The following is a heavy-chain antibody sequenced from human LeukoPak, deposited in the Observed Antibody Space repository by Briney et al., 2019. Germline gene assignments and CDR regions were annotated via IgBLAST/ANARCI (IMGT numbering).Heavy chain of an antibody. V-gene: IGHV3-23*01. Sequence: GGSLRLSCAASGFTFSSYALSWVRQAPGKGLEWVSAISGSGGSTYYADSVKGRFTISRDNSKNTLYLQMNSLRAEDTAVYYCAKVHYDILTGYPVYWGQGTLVTVSS. D-gene: IGHD3-9*01. CDR3: AKVHYDILTGYPVY. J-gene: IGHJ4*02. CDR2: ISGSGGST. CDR1: GFTFSSYA.